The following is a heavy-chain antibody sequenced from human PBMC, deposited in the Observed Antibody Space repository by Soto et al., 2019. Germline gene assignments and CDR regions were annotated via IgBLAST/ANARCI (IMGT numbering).Heavy chain of an antibody. J-gene: IGHJ4*02. CDR2: ISGSGGST. V-gene: IGHV3-23*01. CDR1: GFTFSSYA. CDR3: AKRATGTYFDY. D-gene: IGHD1-7*01. Sequence: EVQLLESGGGLVQPGGSLRLSCAASGFTFSSYAMNWVRQAPGKGLEWVSVISGSGGSTYYADSVKGRFAISRDNSKNTLYLQMNSLRVDDTAVYYCAKRATGTYFDYWGQGTLVTVSS.